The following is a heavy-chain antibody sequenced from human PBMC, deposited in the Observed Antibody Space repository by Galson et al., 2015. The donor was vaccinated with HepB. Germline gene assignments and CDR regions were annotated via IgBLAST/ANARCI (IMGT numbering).Heavy chain of an antibody. D-gene: IGHD5-12*01. CDR1: GFTFSSYA. CDR2: ISYDGSNK. V-gene: IGHV3-30-3*01. J-gene: IGHJ4*02. CDR3: ARDRGYSGYDAIDY. Sequence: SLRLSCAASGFTFSSYAMHWVRQAPGKGLEWVAVISYDGSNKYDTDSVKGRFTISRDNSKNTLYLQMNSLRAEDTAVYYCARDRGYSGYDAIDYWGQGTLVTVSS.